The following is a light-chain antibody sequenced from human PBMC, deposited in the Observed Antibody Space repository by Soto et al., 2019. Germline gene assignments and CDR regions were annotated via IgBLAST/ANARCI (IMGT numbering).Light chain of an antibody. CDR1: KLGDKY. J-gene: IGLJ2*01. Sequence: SYELTQPPSVSVSPGQTASIACSGDKLGDKYACWYQQKPGQSPILVIYQDVKRPSGIPERFSGSNAGNTATLTISGTQAMDEADYYCQAWDRTTVVFGRGTKLTVL. CDR2: QDV. CDR3: QAWDRTTVV. V-gene: IGLV3-1*01.